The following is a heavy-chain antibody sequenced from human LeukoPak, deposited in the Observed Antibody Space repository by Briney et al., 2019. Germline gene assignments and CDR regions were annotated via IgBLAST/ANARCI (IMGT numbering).Heavy chain of an antibody. CDR2: INTNTGNP. Sequence: ASVKVSCKASGYTFTSYAMNSVRQAPGQGFEWMGGINTNTGNPTYAQGFTGRFVFSLDTSVSTAYLQISSLKAEDTAVYYCARRYSSGWYSYYFDYWGQGTLVTVS. CDR3: ARRYSSGWYSYYFDY. V-gene: IGHV7-4-1*02. CDR1: GYTFTSYA. J-gene: IGHJ4*02. D-gene: IGHD6-19*01.